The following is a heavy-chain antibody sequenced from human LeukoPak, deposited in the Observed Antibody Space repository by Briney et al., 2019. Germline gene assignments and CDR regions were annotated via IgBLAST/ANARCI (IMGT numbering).Heavy chain of an antibody. CDR2: IYPGDSDT. V-gene: IGHV5-51*01. CDR3: ARRLTAYYDILTGYYNPYYFDY. CDR1: GYSFTSYW. D-gene: IGHD3-9*01. J-gene: IGHJ4*02. Sequence: GESLKISCKGSGYSFTSYWIGWVRQMPGIGLEWMGIIYPGDSDTRYSPSFQGQVTISADKSISTAYLQWSSLKASDTAMYYCARRLTAYYDILTGYYNPYYFDYWGQGTLVTVSS.